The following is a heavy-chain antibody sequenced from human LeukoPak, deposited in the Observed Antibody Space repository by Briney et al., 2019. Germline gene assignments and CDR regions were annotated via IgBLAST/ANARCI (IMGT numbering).Heavy chain of an antibody. CDR1: GYTFTSYG. CDR2: ISAYNGNT. Sequence: GASVKVSCKASGYTFTSYGISWVRQAPGQGLEWMGWISAYNGNTNYSQKLQGRITMTTDTSTSTAYMELRSLRSDDTAVDYCARVGIAVAGISYFDYWGQGTLVTVSS. D-gene: IGHD6-19*01. J-gene: IGHJ4*02. V-gene: IGHV1-18*01. CDR3: ARVGIAVAGISYFDY.